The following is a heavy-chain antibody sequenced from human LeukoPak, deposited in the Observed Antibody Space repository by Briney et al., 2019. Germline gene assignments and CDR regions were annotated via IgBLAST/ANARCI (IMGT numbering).Heavy chain of an antibody. D-gene: IGHD5-24*01. CDR3: AKGVWMATRTSADY. CDR1: GFTFSSYG. Sequence: GGSLRLSCAASGFTFSSYGMHWVRQAPGKGLEWVAVISNDGSNKYYADSVKCRFTISRDNSKNTLYLQMNSLRAEDTAVYYCAKGVWMATRTSADYWGQGTLVTVSS. CDR2: ISNDGSNK. J-gene: IGHJ4*02. V-gene: IGHV3-30*18.